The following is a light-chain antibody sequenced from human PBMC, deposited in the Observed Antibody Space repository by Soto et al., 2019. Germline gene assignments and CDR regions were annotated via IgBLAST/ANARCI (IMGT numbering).Light chain of an antibody. J-gene: IGLJ3*02. V-gene: IGLV2-14*01. CDR1: VSDIGGYNY. CDR3: TSYTTTSTWV. CDR2: EVS. Sequence: QSVVTQPYSLSGSPGRSITISCIGTVSDIGGYNYVSWYQQYPGKAPKLMIYEVSNRPSGVSNRFSGSKSGNTASLTISGLQAEDEADYYCTSYTTTSTWVYGGGTKVTVL.